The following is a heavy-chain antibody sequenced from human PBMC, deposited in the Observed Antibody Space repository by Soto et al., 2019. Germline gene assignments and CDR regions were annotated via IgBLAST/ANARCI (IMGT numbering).Heavy chain of an antibody. J-gene: IGHJ4*02. CDR1: GGSISSGSYY. V-gene: IGHV4-39*07. CDR2: IYYSGST. Sequence: PSETLSLTCTVSGGSISSGSYYWGWIRQPPGKGLEWIGSIYYSGSTYYNPSLKSRVTISVDTSKNQFSLKLSSVTAADTAVYYCARYRAARPVMYYFDYWGQGTLVTVSS. CDR3: ARYRAARPVMYYFDY. D-gene: IGHD6-6*01.